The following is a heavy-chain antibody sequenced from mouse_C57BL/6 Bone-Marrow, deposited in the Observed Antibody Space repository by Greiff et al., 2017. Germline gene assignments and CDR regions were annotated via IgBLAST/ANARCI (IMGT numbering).Heavy chain of an antibody. CDR2: INPSNGGT. Sequence: QVQLKQPGTELVKPGASVKLSCKASGYTFTSYWMHWVKQRPGQGLEWIGNINPSNGGTTYNEKFKSKATLTVDKSSSTAYMQLSSLTSEDSAVYCCASPYCGSLILFDYWGQGTTLTVSS. D-gene: IGHD1-1*01. CDR3: ASPYCGSLILFDY. V-gene: IGHV1-53*01. J-gene: IGHJ2*01. CDR1: GYTFTSYW.